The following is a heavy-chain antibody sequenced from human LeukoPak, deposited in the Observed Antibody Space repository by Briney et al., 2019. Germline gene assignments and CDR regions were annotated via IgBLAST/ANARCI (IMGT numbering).Heavy chain of an antibody. V-gene: IGHV4-39*01. Sequence: SETLSLTCTVSGGSISSSSYYWGWIRQPPGKGLEWIGSIYYSGSTYYNPSLKSRVTISVDTSKNQSSLKLSSVTAADTAVYYCAAGGKVDYWGQGTLVTVSS. D-gene: IGHD3-16*01. CDR2: IYYSGST. CDR1: GGSISSSSYY. J-gene: IGHJ4*02. CDR3: AAGGKVDY.